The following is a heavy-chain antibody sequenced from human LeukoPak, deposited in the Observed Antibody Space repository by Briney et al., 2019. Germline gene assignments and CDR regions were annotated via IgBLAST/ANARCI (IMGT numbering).Heavy chain of an antibody. D-gene: IGHD2-2*01. CDR2: IGTAGDT. V-gene: IGHV3-13*01. Sequence: GGSLRLSCAASGFTFSSYDMRWVRQATGKGLEWVSAIGTAGDTYYPGSVKGRFTISRENAKNSLYLQMNSLRAEDTAVYYCARGCSSTSCNDAFDIWGQGTMVTVSS. CDR1: GFTFSSYD. CDR3: ARGCSSTSCNDAFDI. J-gene: IGHJ3*02.